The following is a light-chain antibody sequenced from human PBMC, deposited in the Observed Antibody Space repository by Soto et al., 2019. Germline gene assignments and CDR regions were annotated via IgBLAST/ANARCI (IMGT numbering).Light chain of an antibody. CDR2: AAS. J-gene: IGKJ2*01. V-gene: IGKV1-39*01. CDR3: QQSYSLPYT. Sequence: DIQMTQSPSSLSASVGDRVTITCRPSQSIDNFLNWYQQKPGKAPNLLIYAASSLQRGVASRFSGSGSGTDFTLTISSLQPEDSATYYCQQSYSLPYTFGQGTKVEIK. CDR1: QSIDNF.